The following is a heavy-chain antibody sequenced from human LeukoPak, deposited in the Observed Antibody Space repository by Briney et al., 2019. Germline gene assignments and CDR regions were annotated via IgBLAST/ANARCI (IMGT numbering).Heavy chain of an antibody. J-gene: IGHJ5*02. CDR1: GYTFTSYD. CDR3: ARSPIAAAGIMFDP. V-gene: IGHV1-8*01. D-gene: IGHD6-13*01. Sequence: ASVTVSCKASGYTFTSYDINWVRQATGQGLEWMGWMNPNSGNTGYAQKFQGRVTMTRNTSISTAYMELSSLRSEDTAVYYCARSPIAAAGIMFDPWGQGTRVTVSS. CDR2: MNPNSGNT.